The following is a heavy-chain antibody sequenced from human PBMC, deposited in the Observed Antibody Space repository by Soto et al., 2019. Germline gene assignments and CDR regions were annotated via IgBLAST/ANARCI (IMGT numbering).Heavy chain of an antibody. D-gene: IGHD5-12*01. CDR3: ARGEGDGYINCFDY. J-gene: IGHJ4*02. CDR1: GFIFSDYY. V-gene: IGHV3-11*01. Sequence: ESGGGLVKPGGSLRLSCAASGFIFSDYYMSWIRQAPGKGLEWVSYISSDGSTIYSADSVKGRFSISTDNAKNSLSLQMNSLRAEDTAVYYCARGEGDGYINCFDYWGQGTLVTVSS. CDR2: ISSDGSTI.